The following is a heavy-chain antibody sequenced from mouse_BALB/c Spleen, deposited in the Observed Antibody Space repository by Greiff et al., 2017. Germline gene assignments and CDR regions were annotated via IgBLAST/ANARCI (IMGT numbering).Heavy chain of an antibody. D-gene: IGHD2-4*01. Sequence: EVQLQQSGPELVKPGASVKISCKASGYSFTDYYMHWVKQSHVKSLEWIGRINPYNGATSYNQNFKDKASLTVDKSSSTAYMELHSLTSEDSAVYYCARDYDYLLAWFAYWGQGTLVTVSA. J-gene: IGHJ3*01. CDR1: GYSFTDYY. CDR3: ARDYDYLLAWFAY. CDR2: INPYNGAT. V-gene: IGHV1-26*01.